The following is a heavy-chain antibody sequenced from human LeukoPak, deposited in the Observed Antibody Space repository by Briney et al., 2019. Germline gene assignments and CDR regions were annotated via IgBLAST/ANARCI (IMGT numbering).Heavy chain of an antibody. CDR2: INPSGGST. Sequence: ASVKVSCRASGYTFTSYYMHWVRQAPGQGLEWMGIINPSGGSTSYAQKFQGRVTMTRDTSTSTVYMELSSLRSEGTAVYYCASLFSSGPLGGPWGQGTLVTVSS. CDR1: GYTFTSYY. CDR3: ASLFSSGPLGGP. D-gene: IGHD3-22*01. V-gene: IGHV1-46*01. J-gene: IGHJ5*02.